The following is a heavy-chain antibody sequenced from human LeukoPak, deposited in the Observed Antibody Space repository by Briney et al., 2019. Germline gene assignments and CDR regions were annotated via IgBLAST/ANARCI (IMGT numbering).Heavy chain of an antibody. CDR2: ITGDGART. CDR3: ARTGNFDY. CDR1: GFTFDDYA. D-gene: IGHD1-14*01. J-gene: IGHJ4*02. V-gene: IGHV3-43*02. Sequence: GGSLRLSCAASGFTFDDYAMHWVRQAPGKGLEWVSLITGDGARTYYADSVKGRFTISRDNSKNSLYLQMNSLRSEDTALYYCARTGNFDYWGQGTLVTVSS.